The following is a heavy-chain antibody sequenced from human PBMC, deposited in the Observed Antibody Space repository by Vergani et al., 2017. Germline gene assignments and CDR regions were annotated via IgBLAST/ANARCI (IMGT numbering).Heavy chain of an antibody. Sequence: QVQLVESGGGVVQPGGSLRLSCAASGFAFTNYGMHWVRQAPGKGREWVTFIRHDASNKYYANYVTGRFTMSRDNSKNTLYLQLNSLRSEDTAVYYCAKWGPICPYEMDVWGQGTTVTVSS. V-gene: IGHV3-30*02. CDR3: AKWGPICPYEMDV. CDR2: IRHDASNK. J-gene: IGHJ6*02. D-gene: IGHD2-21*01. CDR1: GFAFTNYG.